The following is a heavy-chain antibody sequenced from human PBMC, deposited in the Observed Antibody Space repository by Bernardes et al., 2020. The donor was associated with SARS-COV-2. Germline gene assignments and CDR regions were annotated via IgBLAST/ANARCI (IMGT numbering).Heavy chain of an antibody. D-gene: IGHD2-15*01. CDR2: MSSSGSSI. CDR1: GFTFSDYY. Sequence: GGSLRLSCAASGFTFSDYYMSWICQAQGKGLERDSTMSSSGSSIYYADSVKGRFTISRDHAKNSLYLQMNSLRAEDPAVYYCARSHSPGGGGSCRYWGQGTLVTVSS. J-gene: IGHJ4*02. CDR3: ARSHSPGGGGSCRY. V-gene: IGHV3-11*01.